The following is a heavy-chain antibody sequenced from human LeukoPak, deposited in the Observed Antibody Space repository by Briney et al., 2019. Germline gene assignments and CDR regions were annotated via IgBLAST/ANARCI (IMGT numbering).Heavy chain of an antibody. CDR2: IIPILGIA. CDR1: GGTFSSYA. V-gene: IGHV1-69*04. CDR3: ARGRLRFLEWLLLVY. Sequence: ASVKVSCKASGGTFSSYAISWVRQAPGQGLEWMGRIIPILGIANYAQKFQGRVTITADKSTSTVYMELSSLRSEDTAVYYCARGRLRFLEWLLLVYWGQGTLVTVSS. D-gene: IGHD3-3*01. J-gene: IGHJ4*02.